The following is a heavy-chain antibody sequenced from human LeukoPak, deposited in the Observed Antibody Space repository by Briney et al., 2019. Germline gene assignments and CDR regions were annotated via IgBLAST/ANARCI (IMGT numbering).Heavy chain of an antibody. Sequence: GESLRLSCVASGLLIADFSMHWVRQAPGKGLEWVSLISGDGVSTFYADSVRGRFSISRDNSKNSLSLEMNSLRTEDTAMYYCARESGKFDYWGQGTLVAVSS. CDR1: GLLIADFS. J-gene: IGHJ4*02. CDR3: ARESGKFDY. CDR2: ISGDGVST. V-gene: IGHV3-43*02.